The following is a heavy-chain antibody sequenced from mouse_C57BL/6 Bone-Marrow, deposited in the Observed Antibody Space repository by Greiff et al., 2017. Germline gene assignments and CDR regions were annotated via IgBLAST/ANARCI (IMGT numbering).Heavy chain of an antibody. CDR3: AREDYCGSAY. CDR2: IDPTSGNT. Sequence: QVQLKQSGAELVKPGASVKLSCTASGFTFTSYGMRWVKQRTGQGLEWIGRIDPTSGNTYYDEKFKGKATLTADKSSSTAYMELRSLTSEDAAVYFCAREDYCGSAYWGQGTLITVTA. D-gene: IGHD1-1*01. J-gene: IGHJ3*01. CDR1: GFTFTSYG. V-gene: IGHV1-81*01.